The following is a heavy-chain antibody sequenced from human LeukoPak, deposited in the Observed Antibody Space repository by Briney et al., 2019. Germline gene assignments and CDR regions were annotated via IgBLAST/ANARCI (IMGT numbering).Heavy chain of an antibody. CDR1: GFTFDDYA. Sequence: GGSLRLSCAASGFTFDDYAMHWVRQAPGKGLEWVSLISWDGGSTYYADSVKGRFTISRDNSKNSLYLQMNSLRAEDTALYYCAKDILPKLYYYDSSGSPFDYWGQGTLVTVSS. V-gene: IGHV3-43D*03. CDR3: AKDILPKLYYYDSSGSPFDY. D-gene: IGHD3-22*01. J-gene: IGHJ4*02. CDR2: ISWDGGST.